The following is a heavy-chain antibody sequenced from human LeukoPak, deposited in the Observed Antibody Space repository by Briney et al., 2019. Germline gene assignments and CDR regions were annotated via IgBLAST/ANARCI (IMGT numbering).Heavy chain of an antibody. CDR2: IYPGDSDT. CDR1: GSSFTSHW. D-gene: IGHD4-17*01. CDR3: ARQVGDHTPADY. Sequence: GASLQISCKGSGSSFTSHWIGWVRQMPGKGLEWMGIIYPGDSDTRYSPSFQGQVTISADKSISTAYLQWSSLKASDTAMYYCARQVGDHTPADYWGQGTLVTVSS. V-gene: IGHV5-51*01. J-gene: IGHJ4*02.